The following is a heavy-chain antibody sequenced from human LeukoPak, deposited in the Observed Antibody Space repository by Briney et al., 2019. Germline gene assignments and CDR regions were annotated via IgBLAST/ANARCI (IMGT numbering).Heavy chain of an antibody. J-gene: IGHJ6*03. CDR2: IYYSGST. CDR3: ARDNGFDGYYYYYYMDV. V-gene: IGHV4-59*01. D-gene: IGHD2-8*01. CDR1: GGSISSYY. Sequence: PSETLSLTCTVSGGSISSYYWSWIRQPPGKGLEWIGYIYYSGSTNYNPSLKSRVTISVDTSKNQFSLKLSSVTAADTAVYYCARDNGFDGYYYYYYMDVWGKGTTVTVSS.